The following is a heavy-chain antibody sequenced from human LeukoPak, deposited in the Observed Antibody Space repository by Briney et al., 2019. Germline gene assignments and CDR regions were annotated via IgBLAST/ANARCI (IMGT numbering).Heavy chain of an antibody. CDR1: GFTFSNYW. Sequence: GGSLRLSCAASGFTFSNYWMHWVRQAPGKGLVWVSRINSDARSTSYADSVKGRFTISRDNAKNTLYLQMNSLRAEDTAVYYCARVGAAAGPRYFDYWGQGTLVTVSS. CDR2: INSDARST. CDR3: ARVGAAAGPRYFDY. J-gene: IGHJ4*02. V-gene: IGHV3-74*01. D-gene: IGHD6-13*01.